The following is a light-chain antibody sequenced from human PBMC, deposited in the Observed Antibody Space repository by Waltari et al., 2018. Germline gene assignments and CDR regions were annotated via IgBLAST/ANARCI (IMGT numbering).Light chain of an antibody. CDR2: EDD. CDR1: SPNTGTNY. J-gene: IGLJ2*01. CDR3: GTWDSSMSVGV. Sequence: QSVLTQPPSVSAASGQKVTISCSGSSPNTGTNYVSWYQHFPGTAPNLLIYEDDKRPSGISGRFSGSTFGTSATLDIHGLQTGDEADYYCGTWDSSMSVGVLGGGTKVTVL. V-gene: IGLV1-51*01.